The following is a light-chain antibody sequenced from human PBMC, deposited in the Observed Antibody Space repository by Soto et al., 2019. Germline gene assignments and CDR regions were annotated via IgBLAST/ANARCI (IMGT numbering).Light chain of an antibody. CDR1: SGHSSDA. CDR2: VDSDGRH. Sequence: QPVLTQSPSASASLGASVKLTCTLSSGHSSDAIAWHQQQPEKGPRYLMKVDSDGRHTGGDAIPDRFSGSSAGAERYPTISSLQSEDEADYYCQTWGTGIHVVFGGGTKLTVL. CDR3: QTWGTGIHVV. J-gene: IGLJ2*01. V-gene: IGLV4-69*01.